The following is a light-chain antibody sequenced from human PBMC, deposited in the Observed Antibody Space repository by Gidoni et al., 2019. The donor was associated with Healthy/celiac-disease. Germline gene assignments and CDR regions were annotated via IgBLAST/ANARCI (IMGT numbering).Light chain of an antibody. Sequence: ELVMTQSPATLSVSPGERATLSCRASQSVSSKIAWYQQKPGQAPRLLNYGAYTRATGIPARCSGSGSGTEFTLTISSLQSEDFAVYYCQQYNNWLFTFGPGTKVDIK. CDR2: GAY. CDR1: QSVSSK. CDR3: QQYNNWLFT. J-gene: IGKJ3*01. V-gene: IGKV3-15*01.